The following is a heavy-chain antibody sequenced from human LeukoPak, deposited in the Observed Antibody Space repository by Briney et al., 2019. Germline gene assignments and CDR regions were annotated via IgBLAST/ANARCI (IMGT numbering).Heavy chain of an antibody. CDR3: ARGGRDYALKGAFDI. D-gene: IGHD1-26*01. CDR1: GFTFSSYW. V-gene: IGHV3-74*01. CDR2: INSDGSST. Sequence: PGGSLRLSWAASGFTFSSYWMHWVRQAPVKGLVWVSRINSDGSSTSYADSVKGRFTISRDNAKNTLYLQMNSLRAEDTAVYYCARGGRDYALKGAFDIWGQGTMVTVSS. J-gene: IGHJ3*02.